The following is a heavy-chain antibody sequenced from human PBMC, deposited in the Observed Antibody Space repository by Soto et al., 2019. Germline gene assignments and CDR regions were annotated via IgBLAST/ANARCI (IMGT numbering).Heavy chain of an antibody. D-gene: IGHD6-19*01. CDR1: GFTFDDYA. Sequence: EVQLVESGGGLVQPGRSLRLSCAASGFTFDDYAMHWVRQAPGKGLEWVSGISWNSGSIGHADSVEGQFTISRDNDKSSLNLQMNSLRAGDSALYYCATLGLLAVAGTPFDYWGQGTLVTVSS. V-gene: IGHV3-9*01. J-gene: IGHJ4*02. CDR2: ISWNSGSI. CDR3: ATLGLLAVAGTPFDY.